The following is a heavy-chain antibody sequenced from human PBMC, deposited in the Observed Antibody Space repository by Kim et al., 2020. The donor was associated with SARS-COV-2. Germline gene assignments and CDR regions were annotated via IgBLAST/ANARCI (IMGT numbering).Heavy chain of an antibody. J-gene: IGHJ4*02. CDR2: ISSSSSYI. D-gene: IGHD6-19*01. CDR3: ARDKAPRPPLYSSMPL. CDR1: GFTFSNYN. V-gene: IGHV3-21*01. Sequence: GGSLRLSCAASGFTFSNYNMNWVRQAPGKGLEWVASISSSSSYIYYADSVKGRFTISRDNAKNSLYLQLGSLRAEDTAVYYCARDKAPRPPLYSSMPLWGQGTLVTVSS.